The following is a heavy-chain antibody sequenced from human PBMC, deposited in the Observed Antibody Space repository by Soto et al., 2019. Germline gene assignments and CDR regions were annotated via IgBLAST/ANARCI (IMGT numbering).Heavy chain of an antibody. CDR3: AKDLETTVTSYYYYYGMDV. CDR1: GFTFSSYG. CDR2: ISYDGSNK. Sequence: GGSLRLSCAASGFTFSSYGMHWVRQAPGKGLEWVAVISYDGSNKYYADSVKGRFTISRDNSKSTLYLQMNSLRAEDTAVYYCAKDLETTVTSYYYYYGMDVWGQGTTVTVSS. J-gene: IGHJ6*02. V-gene: IGHV3-30*18. D-gene: IGHD4-4*01.